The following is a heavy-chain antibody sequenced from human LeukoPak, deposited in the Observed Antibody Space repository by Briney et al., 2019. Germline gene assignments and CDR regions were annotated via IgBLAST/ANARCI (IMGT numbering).Heavy chain of an antibody. J-gene: IGHJ5*02. CDR3: ARERRVFFDHTYNWFDP. CDR2: IIPIFGTA. V-gene: IGHV1-69*06. Sequence: GASVKVSCKASGYTFTSYGISWVRQAPGQGLEWMGGIIPIFGTANYAQKFQGRVTITADKSTSTAYMELSSLRSEDTAVYYCARERRVFFDHTYNWFDPWGQGTLVTVSS. D-gene: IGHD3/OR15-3a*01. CDR1: GYTFTSYG.